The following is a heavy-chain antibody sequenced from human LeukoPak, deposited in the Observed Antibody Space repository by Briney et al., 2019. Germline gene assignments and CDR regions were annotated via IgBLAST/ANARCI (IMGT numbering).Heavy chain of an antibody. CDR3: ARQHEDGMTLFDY. Sequence: PSETLSLTCTVSGGSISSYYWSWIRQPPGKGLEWIGYIYYSGSTYYNPSLKSRVTISVDTSKNQFSLKLSSVTAADTAVYYCARQHEDGMTLFDYWGQGTLVTVSS. J-gene: IGHJ4*02. CDR1: GGSISSYY. CDR2: IYYSGST. D-gene: IGHD1-1*01. V-gene: IGHV4-59*04.